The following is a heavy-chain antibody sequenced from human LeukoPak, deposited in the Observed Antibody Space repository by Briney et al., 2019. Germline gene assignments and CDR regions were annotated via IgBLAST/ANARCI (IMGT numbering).Heavy chain of an antibody. V-gene: IGHV4-34*01. D-gene: IGHD3-3*01. CDR2: INHSGST. CDR1: GGSFSGYY. J-gene: IGHJ6*03. CDR3: AREKGNYDFWSDRYYYYYMDV. Sequence: KPSETLSLTCAVYGGSFSGYYWSWIRQPPGKGLEWIGEINHSGSTNYNPSLKSRVTISVDTSKNQFSLKLSSVTAADTAVYYCAREKGNYDFWSDRYYYYYMDVWGKGTTVTVSS.